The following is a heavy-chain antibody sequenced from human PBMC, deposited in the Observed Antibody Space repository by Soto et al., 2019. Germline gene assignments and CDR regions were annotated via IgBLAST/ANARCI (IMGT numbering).Heavy chain of an antibody. Sequence: SVKVSCKASGGTFSSYAISWVRQAPGQGLEWMGGIIPIFGTANYAQKFQGRVTITADESTSTAYMELSSLRSEDTAVYYCARGYSYGQNFDYWGQGTLVTVSS. CDR3: ARGYSYGQNFDY. V-gene: IGHV1-69*13. CDR1: GGTFSSYA. CDR2: IIPIFGTA. D-gene: IGHD5-18*01. J-gene: IGHJ4*02.